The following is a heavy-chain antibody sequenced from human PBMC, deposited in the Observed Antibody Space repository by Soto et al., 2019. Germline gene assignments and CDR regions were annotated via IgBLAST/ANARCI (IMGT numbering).Heavy chain of an antibody. CDR1: GASFSGYY. CDR3: ARGPHHPITMVRGVPSYYYYGMDV. CDR2: INHSGST. Sequence: SETLSLTRAVYGASFSGYYWRWIRQTLGKGLEWIGEINHSGSTNYNPSLKSRVTISVDTSKNQFSLKLSSVTAADTAVYYCARGPHHPITMVRGVPSYYYYGMDVWGQGTTVT. V-gene: IGHV4-34*01. D-gene: IGHD3-10*01. J-gene: IGHJ6*02.